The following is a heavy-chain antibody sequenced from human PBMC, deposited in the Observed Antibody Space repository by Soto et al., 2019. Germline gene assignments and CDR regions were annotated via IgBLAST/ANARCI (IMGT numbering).Heavy chain of an antibody. D-gene: IGHD3-10*01. CDR3: ARDPYYYGSGSYYRPHDAFDI. CDR2: IWYDGSNK. Sequence: GGSLRLSCASSGFPFSSYGMHWVRQAPGKGLEWVAVIWYDGSNKYYADSVKGRFTISRDNSKNTLYLQMNSLRAEDTAVYYCARDPYYYGSGSYYRPHDAFDIWGQGTMVTVSS. CDR1: GFPFSSYG. J-gene: IGHJ3*02. V-gene: IGHV3-33*01.